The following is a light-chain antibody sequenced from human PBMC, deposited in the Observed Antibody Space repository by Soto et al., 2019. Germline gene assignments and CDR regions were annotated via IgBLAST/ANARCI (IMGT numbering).Light chain of an antibody. J-gene: IGKJ3*01. CDR3: QQYYSYPFA. CDR2: AAS. Sequence: AIRMTQSPSSFSASTGDRVTLTCRASQSVSSYLAWYQQKPGKAPKLLIYAASTLQSGVPSRFSGSGSGTDFTLTIPPLQSEDFATYYCQQYYSYPFAFGPGTKVDI. V-gene: IGKV1-8*01. CDR1: QSVSSY.